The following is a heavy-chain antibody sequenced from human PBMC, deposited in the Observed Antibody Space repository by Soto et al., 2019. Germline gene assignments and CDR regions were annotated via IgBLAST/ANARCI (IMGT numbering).Heavy chain of an antibody. CDR2: ISGSGGST. CDR1: GFTFSSYA. J-gene: IGHJ6*02. CDR3: AKDQDYGDYVRYYYGMDV. Sequence: GGSLRLSCAASGFTFSSYAMSWVRQAPGKGLEWVSAISGSGGSTYYADPAKGRFTISRDNSKNTLYLQMNSLRAEDTAVYYCAKDQDYGDYVRYYYGMDVWGQGTTVTVSS. D-gene: IGHD4-17*01. V-gene: IGHV3-23*01.